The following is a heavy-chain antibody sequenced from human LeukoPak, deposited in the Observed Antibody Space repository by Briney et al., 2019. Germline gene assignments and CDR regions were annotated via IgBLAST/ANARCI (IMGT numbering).Heavy chain of an antibody. D-gene: IGHD6-13*01. CDR2: ISYDGINK. Sequence: GGSLRLSCAASGFTFSSYAMHWVRQAPGKGLEWVAVISYDGINKYYADSVKGRFTVSRDNSKNTLYLQMNSLRADDTAVYYCARVFGQLVLNYYFDYWGQGTLVTVSS. V-gene: IGHV3-30*04. CDR1: GFTFSSYA. CDR3: ARVFGQLVLNYYFDY. J-gene: IGHJ4*02.